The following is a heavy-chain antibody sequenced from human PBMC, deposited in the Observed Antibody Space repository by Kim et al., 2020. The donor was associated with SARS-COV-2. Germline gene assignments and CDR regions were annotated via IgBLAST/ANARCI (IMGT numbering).Heavy chain of an antibody. D-gene: IGHD3-22*01. Sequence: SETLSLTCTVSGGSISSGGYYWSWIRQHPGKGLEWIGYIYYSGSTYYNPSLKSRVTISVDTSKNQFSLKLSSVTAADTAVYYCARSSRRYYDSSGYLTYTDAFDIWGQGTMVTVSS. CDR1: GGSISSGGYY. CDR2: IYYSGST. V-gene: IGHV4-31*03. J-gene: IGHJ3*02. CDR3: ARSSRRYYDSSGYLTYTDAFDI.